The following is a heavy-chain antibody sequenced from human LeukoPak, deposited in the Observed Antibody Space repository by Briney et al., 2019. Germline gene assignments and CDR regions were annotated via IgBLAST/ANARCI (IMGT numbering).Heavy chain of an antibody. J-gene: IGHJ4*02. CDR1: GGSISNWC. D-gene: IGHD3-22*01. Sequence: SSETLSLTCSVSGGSISNWCWSWIRQPAGGRLEWIVRICFGGGTDYTPSLKSRVTMSADMSKNEIFLKLTSMTAADTAVYYCARQGDYDNSGYLARYYFDYWGQGTLVTVSS. V-gene: IGHV4-4*07. CDR2: ICFGGGT. CDR3: ARQGDYDNSGYLARYYFDY.